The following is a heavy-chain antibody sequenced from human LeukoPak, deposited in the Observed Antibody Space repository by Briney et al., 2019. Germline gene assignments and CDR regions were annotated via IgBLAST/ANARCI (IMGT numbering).Heavy chain of an antibody. CDR1: GFTFSNYW. CDR2: IKQDGSEK. J-gene: IGHJ6*02. D-gene: IGHD6-19*01. CDR3: ARSSTWLSYGMDV. V-gene: IGHV3-7*01. Sequence: GGSLRLSCAASGFTFSNYWMSWVRQAPGKGLEWVANIKQDGSEKYYVYSVKGRFTISRDNAKNSLYLQMNGLRAEETAVYYCARSSTWLSYGMDVWGQGTTVTVSS.